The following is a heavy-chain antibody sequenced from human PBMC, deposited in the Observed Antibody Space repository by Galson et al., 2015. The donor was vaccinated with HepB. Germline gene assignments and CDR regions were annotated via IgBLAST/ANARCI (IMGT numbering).Heavy chain of an antibody. CDR1: GDSVSSNSAT. Sequence: CAISGDSVSSNSATWDWFRQSPSRGLEWLGRTYYRSKWYSDYAPFMKSRVIINPDTSMHQFSLQLNSVRPEDTAAYYCARGRSPARAFDIWGQGTMVTVSS. D-gene: IGHD2-15*01. CDR2: TYYRSKWYS. V-gene: IGHV6-1*01. J-gene: IGHJ3*02. CDR3: ARGRSPARAFDI.